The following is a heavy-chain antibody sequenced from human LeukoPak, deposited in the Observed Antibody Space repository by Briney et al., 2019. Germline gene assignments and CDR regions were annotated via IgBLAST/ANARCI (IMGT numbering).Heavy chain of an antibody. CDR3: ARGGYSYGSFDY. CDR1: GGSISSGGYY. V-gene: IGHV4-31*03. D-gene: IGHD5-18*01. CDR2: IYYSGST. Sequence: SQTLSLTCTVSGGSISSGGYYWSWIRQHPGKGLEWIGYIYYSGSTYHNPSLKSRVTISVDTSKNQFSLKLSSVTAADTAVYCCARGGYSYGSFDYWGQGTLVTVSS. J-gene: IGHJ4*02.